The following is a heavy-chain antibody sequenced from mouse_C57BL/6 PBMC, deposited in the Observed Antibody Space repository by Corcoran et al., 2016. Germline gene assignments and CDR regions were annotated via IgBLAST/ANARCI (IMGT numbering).Heavy chain of an antibody. D-gene: IGHD1-1*01. V-gene: IGHV1-81*01. CDR1: GYTFTSYG. Sequence: QVQLQQSGAELARPGASVKLSCKASGYTFTSYGISWVKQRTGQALDWIGEIYPRSGNTYYNEKFKGKATLTADKSSSTAYMELRSLTSEDSAVYFCARYYYGSSLYYFDYWGQGTTLTVSS. J-gene: IGHJ2*01. CDR2: IYPRSGNT. CDR3: ARYYYGSSLYYFDY.